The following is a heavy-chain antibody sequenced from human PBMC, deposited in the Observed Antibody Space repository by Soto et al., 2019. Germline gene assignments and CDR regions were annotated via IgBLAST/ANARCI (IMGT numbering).Heavy chain of an antibody. CDR1: GGSISSSSYY. CDR3: ARPLGGSGSYYIGY. V-gene: IGHV4-39*01. D-gene: IGHD3-10*01. Sequence: SETRSLTCTVSGGSISSSSYYWGWIRQPPGKGLEWIGSTYYSGSTYYNPSLKGRVTISVDTSKNQFSLKLSSVTAADTAVYYCARPLGGSGSYYIGYWGQGTLVTVSS. CDR2: TYYSGST. J-gene: IGHJ4*02.